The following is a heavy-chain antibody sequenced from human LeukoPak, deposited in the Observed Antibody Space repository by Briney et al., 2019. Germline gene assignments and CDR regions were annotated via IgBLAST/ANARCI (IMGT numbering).Heavy chain of an antibody. CDR3: ARARMVRGKYYFDY. D-gene: IGHD3-10*01. J-gene: IGHJ4*02. V-gene: IGHV3-74*01. CDR1: GFTFSSYW. CDR2: INSDGSST. Sequence: GGSLRLSCAASGFTFSSYWMHWVRHAPGKGLVWVSRINSDGSSTSYAYSVKGRFTISRDNAKNTLYLQMNSLRAEDTAVYYCARARMVRGKYYFDYWGQGTLVTVSS.